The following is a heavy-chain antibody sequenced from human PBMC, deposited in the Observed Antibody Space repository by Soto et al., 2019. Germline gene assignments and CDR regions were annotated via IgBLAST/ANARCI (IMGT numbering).Heavy chain of an antibody. CDR1: SFTFSNAW. D-gene: IGHD1-1*01. J-gene: IGHJ4*02. CDR2: IKSKTDGGTI. CDR3: TTEVRTRPEVFDY. Sequence: GGSLRLSCAASSFTFSNAWMNWVRQAPGKGLEWVGRIKSKTDGGTIDYAAPVKGRFTISRDDSKNTLYLQMNSLKTEDTAVYYCTTEVRTRPEVFDYWGQGTLVTVSS. V-gene: IGHV3-15*07.